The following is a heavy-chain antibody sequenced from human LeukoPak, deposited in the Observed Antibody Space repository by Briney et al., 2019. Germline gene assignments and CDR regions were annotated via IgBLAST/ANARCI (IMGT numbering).Heavy chain of an antibody. Sequence: GGSLRLSCAASGFTFSSYGMHWVRQAPGKGLEWVAFIRYDGSNKYYADSVKGRFTISRDNSKNTLYLQMNSLRAEDTAVYYCAKDKRSGWSNHRRYFDYWGQGTLVTVSS. CDR1: GFTFSSYG. D-gene: IGHD6-19*01. CDR3: AKDKRSGWSNHRRYFDY. CDR2: IRYDGSNK. V-gene: IGHV3-30*02. J-gene: IGHJ4*02.